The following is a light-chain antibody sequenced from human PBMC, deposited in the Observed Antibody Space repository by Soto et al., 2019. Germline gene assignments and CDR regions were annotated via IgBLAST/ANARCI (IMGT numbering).Light chain of an antibody. Sequence: QSALPQPASLSGAPGQSISISCTGTNTDVDGHHYVSWYQQHPGKAPKLVIYEVGNPPSNVSARFSGSKRGNTATLTISGLQPEDDADYYCLVYGGGGTLMFGGGTKVTVL. J-gene: IGLJ3*02. CDR2: EVG. V-gene: IGLV2-14*03. CDR3: LVYGGGGTLM. CDR1: NTDVDGHHY.